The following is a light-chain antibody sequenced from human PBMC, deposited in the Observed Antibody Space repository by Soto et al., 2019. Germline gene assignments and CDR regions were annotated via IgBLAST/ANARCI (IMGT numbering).Light chain of an antibody. CDR3: SSYTSTSTLV. J-gene: IGLJ2*01. V-gene: IGLV2-14*01. CDR1: SSDVGAYNY. Sequence: QSALTQPASVSGSPGQSITLSCTGTSSDVGAYNYVFWFQQHPGKAPKLMIYEVSNRPSGISSRFSGSKSGNTASLTISGLQAEDDADYYCSSYTSTSTLVFGGGTKLAVL. CDR2: EVS.